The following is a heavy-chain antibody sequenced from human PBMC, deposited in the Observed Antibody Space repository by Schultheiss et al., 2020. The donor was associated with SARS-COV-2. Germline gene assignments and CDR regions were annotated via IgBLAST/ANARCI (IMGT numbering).Heavy chain of an antibody. CDR1: GFTFSSYW. V-gene: IGHV3-7*04. Sequence: GESLKISCAASGFTFSSYWMSWVRQAPGKGLEWVANIKQDGSEKIYVDSVKGRFSISRENAKNSLYLQMNSLRAEDTAVYYCARAVAGRGGGYYYYGMDVWGQGTTVTVSS. CDR2: IKQDGSEK. D-gene: IGHD6-19*01. J-gene: IGHJ6*02. CDR3: ARAVAGRGGGYYYYGMDV.